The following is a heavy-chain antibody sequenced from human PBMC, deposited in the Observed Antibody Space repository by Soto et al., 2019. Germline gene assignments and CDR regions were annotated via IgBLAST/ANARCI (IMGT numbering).Heavy chain of an antibody. Sequence: QVQLVQSGAEVKKPGSSVKVSCKASEGTFSSYAISWVRQAPGQGLEWMGGIIPIVGTANYAQKIQGRVTITADESTRRAYMALSCLRADDTAVYYCASSPGGSYSEHWGQGPLVTVSS. J-gene: IGHJ4*02. CDR2: IIPIVGTA. D-gene: IGHD1-26*01. CDR1: EGTFSSYA. CDR3: ASSPGGSYSEH. V-gene: IGHV1-69*12.